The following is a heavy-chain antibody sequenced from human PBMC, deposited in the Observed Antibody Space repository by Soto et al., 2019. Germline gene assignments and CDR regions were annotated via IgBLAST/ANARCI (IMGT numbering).Heavy chain of an antibody. CDR1: GGTFSIYA. CDR3: AVRGCSYGYSARPRTPRDLYGMDV. V-gene: IGHV1-69*13. Sequence: SVKVCCKASGGTFSIYAISWVRQAPGQGLEWMGGIIPIFGTANYAQKFQGRVTITADESTSTAYMEMSSLRSEGTAVYYCAVRGCSYGYSARPRTPRDLYGMDVWAQGTTVTVSS. D-gene: IGHD5-18*01. CDR2: IIPIFGTA. J-gene: IGHJ6*02.